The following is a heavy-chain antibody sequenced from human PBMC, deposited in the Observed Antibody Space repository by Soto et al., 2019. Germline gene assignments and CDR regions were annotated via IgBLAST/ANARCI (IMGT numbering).Heavy chain of an antibody. V-gene: IGHV1-46*03. CDR1: GYTFTSHY. Sequence: ASVKVSCKASGYTFTSHYMHWVRQAPGQGLEWMGIINPSGGSTSYAQKFQGRVTMTRDTSTSTVYMELSSLRSEDTAVYYCARAFTVGGPFDAFDIWGQGTMVTVSS. D-gene: IGHD4-17*01. J-gene: IGHJ3*02. CDR3: ARAFTVGGPFDAFDI. CDR2: INPSGGST.